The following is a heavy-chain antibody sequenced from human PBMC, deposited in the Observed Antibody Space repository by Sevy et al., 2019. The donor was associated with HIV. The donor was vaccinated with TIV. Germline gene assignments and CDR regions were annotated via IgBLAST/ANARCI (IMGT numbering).Heavy chain of an antibody. CDR1: GFTFSNYA. CDR3: ARKYESSGYFDY. Sequence: GGSLRLSCAASGFTFSNYAMNWVRQAPGKGLEWVSGISGSGGSGDKTNYADSVKGRFTISRDDSKNSLYLQLNSLRAEDTAIYYWARKYESSGYFDYWGQGTLVTVSS. D-gene: IGHD3-22*01. V-gene: IGHV3-23*01. J-gene: IGHJ4*02. CDR2: ISGSGGSGDKT.